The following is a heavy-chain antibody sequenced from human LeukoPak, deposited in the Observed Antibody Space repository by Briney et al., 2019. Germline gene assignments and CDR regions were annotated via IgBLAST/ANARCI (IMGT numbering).Heavy chain of an antibody. CDR1: GGSVSSSSYY. J-gene: IGHJ4*02. D-gene: IGHD1-26*01. V-gene: IGHV4-39*01. CDR3: ARGVVGPSPFDY. Sequence: PSETLSLTCTVSGGSVSSSSYYWCWIRQPPGKGLEWIGSIYYSGSTYYNPSLKSRVTISVDTSKNQFSLKLSSVTAADTAVYYCARGVVGPSPFDYWGQGTLVTVSS. CDR2: IYYSGST.